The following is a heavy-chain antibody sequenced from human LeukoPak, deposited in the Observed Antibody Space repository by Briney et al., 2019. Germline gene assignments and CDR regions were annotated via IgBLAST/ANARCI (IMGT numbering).Heavy chain of an antibody. V-gene: IGHV4-30-4*08. J-gene: IGHJ4*02. CDR3: ARDGPDYGDYDFEY. CDR2: IYYSGST. Sequence: SETLSLTCTVSGGSISSYYWSWIRQPPGKGLEWIGYIYYSGSTYYNPSLKSRVTISVDTSKNPFSLKLSSVTAADTAVYYCARDGPDYGDYDFEYWGQGTLVTVSS. CDR1: GGSISSYY. D-gene: IGHD4-17*01.